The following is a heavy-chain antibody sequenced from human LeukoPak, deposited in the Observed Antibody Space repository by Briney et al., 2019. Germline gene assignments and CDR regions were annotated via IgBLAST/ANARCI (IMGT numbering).Heavy chain of an antibody. CDR2: IKADGGEK. Sequence: GGSLRLSCAASGFTFSTYWMNWFRQTPGKWLEWVAKIKADGGEKDHVASVKGRFTISRDNAKNSLYLQMNSLRVEDTAVYYCARGGAARPDFWGQGTLVTVSS. CDR1: GFTFSTYW. D-gene: IGHD6-6*01. V-gene: IGHV3-7*01. J-gene: IGHJ4*02. CDR3: ARGGAARPDF.